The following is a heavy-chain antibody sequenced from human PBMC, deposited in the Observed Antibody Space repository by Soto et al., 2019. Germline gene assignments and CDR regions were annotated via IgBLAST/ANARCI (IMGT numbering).Heavy chain of an antibody. CDR3: ARAGTRMGYYYYYYYMDV. Sequence: ASVKVSCKASGYTFTGYYMHWVRQAPGQGLEWMGWINPNSGGTNYAQKFQGWVTMTRDTSISTAYMELSRLRSDDTAVYYCARAGTRMGYYYYYYYMDVWGKGTTVTVSS. J-gene: IGHJ6*03. D-gene: IGHD1-1*01. CDR1: GYTFTGYY. CDR2: INPNSGGT. V-gene: IGHV1-2*04.